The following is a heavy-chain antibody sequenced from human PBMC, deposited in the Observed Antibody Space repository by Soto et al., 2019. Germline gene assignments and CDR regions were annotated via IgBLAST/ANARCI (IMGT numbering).Heavy chain of an antibody. Sequence: SETLSLTCTVSGGSISSYYWSWIRQPPGKGLEWIGYIYYSGSTNYNPSLKSRVTISVDTSKNQFSLKLSSVTAADTAVYYCARAQGFGVVYDFDYWGQGTLVTVSS. CDR2: IYYSGST. V-gene: IGHV4-59*01. CDR1: GGSISSYY. J-gene: IGHJ4*02. D-gene: IGHD3-3*01. CDR3: ARAQGFGVVYDFDY.